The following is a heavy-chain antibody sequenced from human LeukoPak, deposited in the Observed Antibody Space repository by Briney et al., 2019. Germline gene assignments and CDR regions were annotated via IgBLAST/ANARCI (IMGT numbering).Heavy chain of an antibody. CDR1: GFTFSSYS. Sequence: GGSLRLSCAASGFTFSSYSMNWVRQAPGKGLEWVSSISSSSSYIYYADSVKGRFTISRDNAKNSLYLQMNSLRPEDTAVYYCAKYRLIWLPAPVFEYWGQGTLITVSS. J-gene: IGHJ4*02. CDR2: ISSSSSYI. V-gene: IGHV3-21*01. CDR3: AKYRLIWLPAPVFEY. D-gene: IGHD5-24*01.